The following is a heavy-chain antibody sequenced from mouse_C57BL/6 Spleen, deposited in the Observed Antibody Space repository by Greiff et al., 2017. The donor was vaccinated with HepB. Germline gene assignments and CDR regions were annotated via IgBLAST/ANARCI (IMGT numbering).Heavy chain of an antibody. D-gene: IGHD4-1*01. CDR2: INPSSGYT. J-gene: IGHJ2*01. CDR3: ARNPGMDY. V-gene: IGHV1-4*01. CDR1: GYTFTSYT. Sequence: QVQLKESGAELARPGASVKMSCKASGYTFTSYTMHWVKQRPGQGLEWIGYINPSSGYTKYNQKFKDKATLTADKSSSTAYMQLSSLTSEDSAVYYCARNPGMDYWGQGTTLTVSS.